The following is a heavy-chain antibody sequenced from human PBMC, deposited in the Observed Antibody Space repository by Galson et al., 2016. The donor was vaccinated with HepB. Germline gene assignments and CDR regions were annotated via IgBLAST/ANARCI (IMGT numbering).Heavy chain of an antibody. CDR3: ARMCSGGSCYSY. D-gene: IGHD2-15*01. CDR2: IKEDGSEK. CDR1: GFTFSTYW. Sequence: SLRLSCAASGFTFSTYWMSWVRQAPGKGLEWVANIKEDGSEKYYVDSLKGRFTISRDNAKNSLYLQMNSQRAEDTAVYYCARMCSGGSCYSYWGQGTLVTVSS. J-gene: IGHJ4*02. V-gene: IGHV3-7*01.